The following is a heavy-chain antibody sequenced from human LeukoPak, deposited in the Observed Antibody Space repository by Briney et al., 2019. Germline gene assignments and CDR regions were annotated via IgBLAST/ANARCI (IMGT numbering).Heavy chain of an antibody. D-gene: IGHD1-26*01. CDR3: ARDRYSGSYPLDY. V-gene: IGHV3-11*01. CDR1: GVTFGDYA. CDR2: ISSSGSTI. Sequence: GGSLRHSCTASGVTFGDYARNWFRQAPGKGLEWVSYISSSGSTIYYADSVKGRFTVSRDNAKNSLYLQMNSLRAEDTAVYYCARDRYSGSYPLDYWGQGTLVTVSS. J-gene: IGHJ4*02.